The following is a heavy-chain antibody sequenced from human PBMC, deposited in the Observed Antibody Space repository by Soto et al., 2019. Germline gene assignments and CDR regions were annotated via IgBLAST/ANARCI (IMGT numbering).Heavy chain of an antibody. Sequence: GESLKISCKGSGYSFAGYWITWVRQKPGKGLEWMGRIDPSDSQTYYSPSFRGHVIISATKSITTVFLQWSSLRASDTAMYYCARQIYDSDTGPNFQYYFDSWGQGTPVTVSS. D-gene: IGHD3-22*01. J-gene: IGHJ4*02. CDR3: ARQIYDSDTGPNFQYYFDS. CDR1: GYSFAGYW. V-gene: IGHV5-10-1*01. CDR2: IDPSDSQT.